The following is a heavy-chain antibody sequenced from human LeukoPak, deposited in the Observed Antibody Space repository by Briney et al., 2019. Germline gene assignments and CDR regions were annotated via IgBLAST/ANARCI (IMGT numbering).Heavy chain of an antibody. CDR2: IYYSGST. CDR3: ARDPRPLRFSEWSRGDYYYHMDV. CDR1: GGSISSHY. V-gene: IGHV4-59*11. Sequence: SETLSLTCTVSGGSISSHYWSWIRQPPGKGLEWIGYIYYSGSTNYNPSLKSRVTISVDTSKNQFSLKLSSVTAADTAVYYCARDPRPLRFSEWSRGDYYYHMDVWGKGTTVTVSS. J-gene: IGHJ6*03. D-gene: IGHD3-3*01.